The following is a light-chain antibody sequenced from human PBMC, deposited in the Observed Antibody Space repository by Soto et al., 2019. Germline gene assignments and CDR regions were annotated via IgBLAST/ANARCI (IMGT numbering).Light chain of an antibody. J-gene: IGKJ2*01. V-gene: IGKV1-39*01. CDR3: QQSYTTTYT. CDR1: QSISKY. CDR2: DVS. Sequence: DIQMTQSPSSLSASIGDRVTITCRASQSISKYLIWYQQKPGKAPKVLIYDVSSLQSGVPSRFSGSGPGTDFTLTITSLQPEDFGTYYCQQSYTTTYTFGQGTKVEVK.